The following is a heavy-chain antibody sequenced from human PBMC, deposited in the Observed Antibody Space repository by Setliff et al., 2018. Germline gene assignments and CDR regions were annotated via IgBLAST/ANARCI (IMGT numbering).Heavy chain of an antibody. CDR3: ARSKVEAAMVKHNWFEP. J-gene: IGHJ5*02. CDR2: MNPNSGNT. V-gene: IGHV1-8*02. D-gene: IGHD5-18*01. CDR1: GYTCPNYE. Sequence: GASVKVSCNASGYTCPNYEINLVRQATGQGLEWMGWMNPNSGNTGSAQNFQCRVSMTRNIAISTAYMELNSLTSEDTAVYYCARSKVEAAMVKHNWFEPWGQGTLVTVSS.